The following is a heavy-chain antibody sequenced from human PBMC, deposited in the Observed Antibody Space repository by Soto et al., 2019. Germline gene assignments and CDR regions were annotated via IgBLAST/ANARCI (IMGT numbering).Heavy chain of an antibody. D-gene: IGHD6-13*01. CDR2: INHSGST. CDR1: GGSFSGYY. CDR3: ARGGSSSWYKEEYFQH. J-gene: IGHJ1*01. V-gene: IGHV4-34*01. Sequence: PSETLSLTCAVYGGSFSGYYWSWIRQPPGKGLEWIGEINHSGSTNYNPSLKSRVTISVDTSKNQFSLKLSSVTAADTAVYYCARGGSSSWYKEEYFQHWGQGTLVTVSS.